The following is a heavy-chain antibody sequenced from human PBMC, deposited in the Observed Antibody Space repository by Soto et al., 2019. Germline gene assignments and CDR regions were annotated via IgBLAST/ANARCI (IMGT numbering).Heavy chain of an antibody. V-gene: IGHV3-48*02. CDR3: ARGPHTNVGWPYYFES. CDR1: GFSLANYP. D-gene: IGHD6-19*01. J-gene: IGHJ4*02. Sequence: VSLRLSCVASGFSLANYPMNWVRQTPGKGLEWISYSSPRGDTIYYADPVEGRFTISRDNARNSLSLHMSSLRDEDSALYYCARGPHTNVGWPYYFESWGQGVPVTVSS. CDR2: SSPRGDTI.